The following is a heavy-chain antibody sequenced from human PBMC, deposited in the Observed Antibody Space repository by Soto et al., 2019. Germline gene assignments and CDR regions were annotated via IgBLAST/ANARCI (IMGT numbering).Heavy chain of an antibody. Sequence: ASVKVSCKASGYTFTSYDINWVRQATGQGLEWMGWMNPNSGNTGYAQKFQGRVTMTRNTSISTAYMELSSLRSEDTAVYYCAREMDWSSTSCYYYYGMDVWGQGTTVTVSS. D-gene: IGHD2-2*01. CDR1: GYTFTSYD. CDR3: AREMDWSSTSCYYYYGMDV. CDR2: MNPNSGNT. V-gene: IGHV1-8*01. J-gene: IGHJ6*02.